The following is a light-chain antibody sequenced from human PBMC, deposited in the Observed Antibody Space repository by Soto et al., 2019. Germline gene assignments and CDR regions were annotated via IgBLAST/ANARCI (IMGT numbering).Light chain of an antibody. CDR3: QQYDNSLYT. CDR1: QSVSSSY. J-gene: IGKJ2*01. V-gene: IGKV3-20*01. Sequence: EIVLTQSPGTLSLSPGERATLSCRASQSVSSSYLAWYQQKPGQAPGLLIYDASARATGIPDRFSGSGSGTDFTLTISRLEPGDFAVYYCQQYDNSLYTFGQGTKLEIK. CDR2: DAS.